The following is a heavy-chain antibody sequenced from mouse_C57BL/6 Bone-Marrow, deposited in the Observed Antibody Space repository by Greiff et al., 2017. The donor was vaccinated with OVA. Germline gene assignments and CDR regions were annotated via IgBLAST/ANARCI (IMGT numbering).Heavy chain of an antibody. D-gene: IGHD2-5*01. CDR1: GYTFTSYW. V-gene: IGHV1-50*01. CDR3: ALYSNYGAWFAY. J-gene: IGHJ3*01. Sequence: VQLQQPGAELVKPGASVKLSCKASGYTFTSYWMQWVKQRPGQGLEWIGEIDPSDSYTNYNQKFKGKATLTVDTSSSTAYMQLSSLTSEDSAVYYCALYSNYGAWFAYWGQGTLVTVSA. CDR2: IDPSDSYT.